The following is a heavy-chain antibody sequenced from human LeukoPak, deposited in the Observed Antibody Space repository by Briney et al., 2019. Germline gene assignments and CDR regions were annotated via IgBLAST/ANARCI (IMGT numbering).Heavy chain of an antibody. Sequence: GGSLRLSCAASGFTFSDYYMSWIRQAPGKGLEWVSYISSSGSTIYYADSVKGRFTISRDNAKNSLYLQMNSLRAEDTAVYYCARDNKLRYFDWLGVYYFDYWGQGTLVTVSS. CDR1: GFTFSDYY. V-gene: IGHV3-11*01. D-gene: IGHD3-9*01. CDR3: ARDNKLRYFDWLGVYYFDY. J-gene: IGHJ4*02. CDR2: ISSSGSTI.